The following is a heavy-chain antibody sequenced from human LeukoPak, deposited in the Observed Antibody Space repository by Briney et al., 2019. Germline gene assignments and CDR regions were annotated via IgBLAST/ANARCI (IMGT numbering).Heavy chain of an antibody. CDR1: GFTFDDYA. J-gene: IGHJ4*02. V-gene: IGHV3-43D*03. CDR3: AKDTGGYYYGSGN. CDR2: ISWDGGST. D-gene: IGHD3-10*01. Sequence: GGSLRLSCAASGFTFDDYAMHWVRQAPGKGLEWVSLISWDGGSTYYADSVKGRFTISRDNSKNSLYLQMNSLRAEDTALYYCAKDTGGYYYGSGNWGQGTLATVSS.